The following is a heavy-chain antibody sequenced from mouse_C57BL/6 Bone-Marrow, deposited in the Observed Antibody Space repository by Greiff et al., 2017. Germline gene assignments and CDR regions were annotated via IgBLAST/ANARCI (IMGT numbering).Heavy chain of an antibody. CDR2: IHPSDSDT. V-gene: IGHV1-74*01. D-gene: IGHD2-2*01. CDR1: GYTFTSYW. J-gene: IGHJ4*01. Sequence: QVQLQQPGAELVKPGASVKVSCKASGYTFTSYWMHWVKQRPGQGLEWIGRIHPSDSDTNYTPKFKGQATFTVDKSSRTAYMELNSLISEDSAVYYGARECYYGYDGCAMDYWGQGTLVTVSA. CDR3: ARECYYGYDGCAMDY.